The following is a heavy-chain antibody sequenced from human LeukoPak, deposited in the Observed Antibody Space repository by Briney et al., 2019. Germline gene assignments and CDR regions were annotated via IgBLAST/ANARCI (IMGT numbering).Heavy chain of an antibody. CDR2: IWYDGSNK. CDR3: AGAVLLWFGEFKDPIPHPFDP. CDR1: GFTFSSYG. V-gene: IGHV3-33*01. J-gene: IGHJ5*02. Sequence: GRSLRLSCAASGFTFSSYGMHWVRQAPCKGLEWVAVIWYDGSNKYYADSVKGRFTISRDNSKNTLYLQMNSLRAEDTAVYYCAGAVLLWFGEFKDPIPHPFDPWGQGTLVTVSS. D-gene: IGHD3-10*01.